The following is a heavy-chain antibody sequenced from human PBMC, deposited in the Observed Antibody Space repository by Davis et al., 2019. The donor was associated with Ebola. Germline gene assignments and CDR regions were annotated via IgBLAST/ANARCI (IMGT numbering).Heavy chain of an antibody. CDR1: GFTFSNAW. CDR3: TTEGGLGRFLEWLSRLGMDV. Sequence: PGGSLRLSCAASGFTFSNAWMSWVRQAPGKGLEWVGRVKSKTDGGTTDYAAPVKGRFTISRDDSKNTLYLQMNSLKTEDTAVYYCTTEGGLGRFLEWLSRLGMDVWGQGTTVTVSS. CDR2: VKSKTDGGTT. D-gene: IGHD3-3*01. V-gene: IGHV3-15*01. J-gene: IGHJ6*02.